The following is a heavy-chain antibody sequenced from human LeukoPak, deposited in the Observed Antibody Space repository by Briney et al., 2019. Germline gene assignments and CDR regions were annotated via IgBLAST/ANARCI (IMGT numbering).Heavy chain of an antibody. V-gene: IGHV3-23*01. D-gene: IGHD4-17*01. Sequence: GGSLRLSCEASGFTFSSFAMNWVRQDPGRGLEWVSSISGSGAGTNYADSVKGRFTISRDNSKNTLYLHMNSLRAEDTAVYYCASAVTLNLMRLDHWGQGTLVTVSS. CDR2: ISGSGAGT. CDR1: GFTFSSFA. CDR3: ASAVTLNLMRLDH. J-gene: IGHJ4*02.